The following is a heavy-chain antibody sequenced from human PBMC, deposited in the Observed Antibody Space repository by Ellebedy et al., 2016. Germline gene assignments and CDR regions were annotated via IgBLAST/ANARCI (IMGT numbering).Heavy chain of an antibody. CDR3: SRGVGSGWFDP. CDR2: VTSSGDDT. V-gene: IGHV3-23*01. J-gene: IGHJ5*02. CDR1: GFTFSSRA. D-gene: IGHD2-15*01. Sequence: GESLKISCAASGFTFSSRAMTWVRQAPGKGLEWVSGVTSSGDDTSYADSVKGRFTISRDNSKNTLYLQMNSLRAEDTAVYYCSRGVGSGWFDPWGQGTLVTVSS.